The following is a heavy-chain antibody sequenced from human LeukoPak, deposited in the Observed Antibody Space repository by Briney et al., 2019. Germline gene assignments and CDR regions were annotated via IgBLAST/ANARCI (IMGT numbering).Heavy chain of an antibody. CDR2: ISAYNGNT. Sequence: ASVKVSCKASGYTFTSYGISWERQPPGQGRERMGGISAYNGNTNYAQKLQGRVTITTDTSTSTAYIQLRSLRCDDTAVMYCARAPALFSSGGSCYSAYWGQGTLVTVSS. J-gene: IGHJ4*02. V-gene: IGHV1-18*01. CDR3: ARAPALFSSGGSCYSAY. CDR1: GYTFTSYG. D-gene: IGHD2-15*01.